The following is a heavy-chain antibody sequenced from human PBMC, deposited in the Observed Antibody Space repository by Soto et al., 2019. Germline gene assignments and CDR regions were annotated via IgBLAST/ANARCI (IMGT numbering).Heavy chain of an antibody. CDR3: ARHPGYYDVLTGYSTYYFDY. CDR2: IYYRGNT. V-gene: IGHV4-59*08. Sequence: QVQLQESGPGLVKPSETLSLTCTVSGGSISTYYWSWIRQPPGKGLEWIGYIYYRGNTNYNPSFKSRVTISLDTSKNQFSRRLGSVTAADTAVYYCARHPGYYDVLTGYSTYYFDYWGQGTLVTVSS. J-gene: IGHJ4*02. D-gene: IGHD3-9*01. CDR1: GGSISTYY.